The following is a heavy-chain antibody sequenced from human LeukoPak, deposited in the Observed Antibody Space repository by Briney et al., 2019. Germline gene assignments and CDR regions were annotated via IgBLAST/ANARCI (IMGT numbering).Heavy chain of an antibody. D-gene: IGHD1-1*01. V-gene: IGHV3-30*18. Sequence: GGSLRLSCAASGFTFDDYGMSWVRQAPGKGLEWVAFIAEDGSIEKYTDSVKGRFTISRDNSNNTLYLRMNSLRAEDTGVYYCAKDRETTSSGTFNSWGQGTLVTVSS. CDR2: IAEDGSIE. CDR3: AKDRETTSSGTFNS. CDR1: GFTFDDYG. J-gene: IGHJ4*02.